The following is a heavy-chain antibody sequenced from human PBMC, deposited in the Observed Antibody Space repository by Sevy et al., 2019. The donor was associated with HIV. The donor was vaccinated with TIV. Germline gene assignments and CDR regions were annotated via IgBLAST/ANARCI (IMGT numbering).Heavy chain of an antibody. CDR3: ARGVAAAPYYYYYMDV. J-gene: IGHJ6*03. V-gene: IGHV4-34*01. CDR1: GGSFSGYY. CDR2: INHSGST. Sequence: SETLSLTCAVYGGSFSGYYWSWIRQPPGKGLEWIGEINHSGSTNYNPSLKSRVTISVDTSKNQFSLKLSSVTAADTAVYYCARGVAAAPYYYYYMDVWGNGTTVTVSS. D-gene: IGHD6-13*01.